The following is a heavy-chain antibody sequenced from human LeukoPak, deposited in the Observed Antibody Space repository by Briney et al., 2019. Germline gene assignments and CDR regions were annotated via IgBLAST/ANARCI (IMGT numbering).Heavy chain of an antibody. CDR2: TYPGDSDT. Sequence: GESLKISCKGSGYTYTNYWIAWVRQMPGKGLEWMGMTYPGDSDTRYSPSFQGHVTISADKSITTAYLQWSSLKASDTAMYYCARHIGLTTRYFDYWGQGTLVTVSS. J-gene: IGHJ4*02. D-gene: IGHD4/OR15-4a*01. CDR3: ARHIGLTTRYFDY. CDR1: GYTYTNYW. V-gene: IGHV5-51*01.